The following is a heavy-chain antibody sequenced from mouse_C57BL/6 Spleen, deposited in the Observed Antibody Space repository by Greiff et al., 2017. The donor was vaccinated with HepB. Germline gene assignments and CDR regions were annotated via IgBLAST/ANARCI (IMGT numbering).Heavy chain of an antibody. V-gene: IGHV1-54*01. J-gene: IGHJ3*01. CDR1: GYAFTNYL. Sequence: QVQLQQSGAELVRPGTSVKVSCKASGYAFTNYLIEWVKQRPGQGLEWIGVINPGSGGTNYNEKFKGKATLTADKSSSTAYMQLSSLTSEDSAVYFCARSGDFYDYDRVPFAYWGQGTLVTVSA. CDR3: ARSGDFYDYDRVPFAY. D-gene: IGHD2-4*01. CDR2: INPGSGGT.